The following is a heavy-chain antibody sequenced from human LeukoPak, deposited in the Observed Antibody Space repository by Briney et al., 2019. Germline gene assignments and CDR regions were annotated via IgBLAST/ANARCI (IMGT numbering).Heavy chain of an antibody. CDR2: INPNGGGT. V-gene: IGHV1-2*02. CDR1: GYTFTGYY. J-gene: IGHJ4*02. Sequence: ASVTVSCKASGYTFTGYYMHWVRQAPGQGLEWMGWINPNGGGTNYAQKFQGRVTMTRDTSISTAYMELSRLRSDDTAVYYCAREVAIVVVPAATFQDYWGQGTLVTVSS. D-gene: IGHD2-2*01. CDR3: AREVAIVVVPAATFQDY.